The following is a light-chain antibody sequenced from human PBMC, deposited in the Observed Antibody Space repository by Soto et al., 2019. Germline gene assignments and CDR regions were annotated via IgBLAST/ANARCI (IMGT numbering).Light chain of an antibody. Sequence: QSVLTQPASVSGSPGQSITISCTGTSSDVGGYNFVSWYQQHPGKAPKLIISEVSNRPSGVSNRLSGSKSGNTASLTISGLQTEDEGEYYCSSYTITTALVFGSGTKVTVL. CDR2: EVS. J-gene: IGLJ1*01. V-gene: IGLV2-14*01. CDR1: SSDVGGYNF. CDR3: SSYTITTALV.